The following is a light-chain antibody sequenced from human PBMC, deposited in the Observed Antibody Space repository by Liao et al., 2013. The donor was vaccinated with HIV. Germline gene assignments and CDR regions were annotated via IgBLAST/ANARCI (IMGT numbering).Light chain of an antibody. J-gene: IGLJ3*02. Sequence: SYVLSQPPSVSVAPGKTASLTCGGHNIGSKSVHWYQQKPGQAPVLVIYQDSERPSGIPERFSGSSSGTTVTLTISGVQAEDEADYYCQSVDSSGSSYWVFGGGTKLTVL. CDR2: QDS. CDR3: QSVDSSGSSYWV. CDR1: NIGSKS. V-gene: IGLV3-25*03.